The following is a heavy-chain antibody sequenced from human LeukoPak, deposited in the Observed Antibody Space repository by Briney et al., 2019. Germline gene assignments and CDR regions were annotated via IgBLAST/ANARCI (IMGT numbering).Heavy chain of an antibody. D-gene: IGHD3-22*01. Sequence: GGSLRLSCAASGFTFSTSWMSWVRQAPGKGLEWVANIRKDGSDIHYVDSVKGRFTISRDNAKNSLYLQLNSLRAEDTAVYYCASTAFSKTYYYDTSGAMGVDYWGQGTLVTVSS. V-gene: IGHV3-7*01. J-gene: IGHJ4*02. CDR2: IRKDGSDI. CDR3: ASTAFSKTYYYDTSGAMGVDY. CDR1: GFTFSTSW.